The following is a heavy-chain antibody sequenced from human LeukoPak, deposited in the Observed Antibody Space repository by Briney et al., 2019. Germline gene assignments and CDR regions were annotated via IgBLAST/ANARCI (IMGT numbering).Heavy chain of an antibody. CDR2: IYSGGST. CDR3: AKGRSGYDLDY. CDR1: GFTVSNNY. Sequence: PGGSLRLSCAASGFTVSNNYMSWVRQAPGKGLEWVSVIYSGGSTYYADSVKGRFTISRDNSKNTLYLQMNSLRAEDTAVYYCAKGRSGYDLDYWGQGTLVTVSS. V-gene: IGHV3-53*01. J-gene: IGHJ4*02. D-gene: IGHD5-12*01.